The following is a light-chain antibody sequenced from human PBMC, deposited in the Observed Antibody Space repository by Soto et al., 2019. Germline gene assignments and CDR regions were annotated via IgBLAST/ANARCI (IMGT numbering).Light chain of an antibody. Sequence: MVLTQSPGSLSLSSWATATLSCRASQSVSRSHLAWYQQNPGQAPRLLIYGASSRATGIPDRFSGSVSGTDFTLTISRLEPEDFAVFYCQQYDRSPITFGQGTRL. V-gene: IGKV3-20*01. J-gene: IGKJ5*01. CDR2: GAS. CDR1: QSVSRSH. CDR3: QQYDRSPIT.